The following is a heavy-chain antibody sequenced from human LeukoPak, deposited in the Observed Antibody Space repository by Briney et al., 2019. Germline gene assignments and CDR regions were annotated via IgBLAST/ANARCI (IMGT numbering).Heavy chain of an antibody. D-gene: IGHD6-19*01. CDR2: ISYDGSNK. CDR3: ARERYSSGFDY. Sequence: GRSLRLSCAASGFTFSSYAMHWVRQAPGKGLEWVAVISYDGSNKYYADSVKGRLTISRDNSKNTLYLQMNSLRAEDTAVYYCARERYSSGFDYWGQGTLVTVSS. CDR1: GFTFSSYA. J-gene: IGHJ4*02. V-gene: IGHV3-30*04.